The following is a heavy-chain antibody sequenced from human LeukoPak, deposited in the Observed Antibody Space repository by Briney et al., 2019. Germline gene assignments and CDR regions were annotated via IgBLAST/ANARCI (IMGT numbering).Heavy chain of an antibody. Sequence: ASVKVSCKASGGTFSSYAISWVRQAPGQGLEWMGWINPNSGGTNYAQKFQGRVTMTRDTSISTAYMELSRLRSEDTAVYYCARGPTPGAYYYDSSGPDYWGQGTLVTVSS. V-gene: IGHV1-2*02. CDR2: INPNSGGT. J-gene: IGHJ4*02. CDR1: GGTFSSYA. CDR3: ARGPTPGAYYYDSSGPDY. D-gene: IGHD3-22*01.